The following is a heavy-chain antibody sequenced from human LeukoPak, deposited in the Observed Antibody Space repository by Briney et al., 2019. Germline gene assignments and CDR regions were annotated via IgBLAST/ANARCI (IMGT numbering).Heavy chain of an antibody. J-gene: IGHJ4*02. CDR2: ISYDGSND. D-gene: IGHD2-15*01. Sequence: PGGSLRLSCAASGFTFSTYAMHWVRQAPGKGLEWVAVISYDGSNDYYADSVKGRFTISRHNSKNTLYLQMNSLRAEDTAVYYRARPLPGYCSGGGSCPPGYWGQGTLVTVSS. CDR3: ARPLPGYCSGGGSCPPGY. CDR1: GFTFSTYA. V-gene: IGHV3-30*03.